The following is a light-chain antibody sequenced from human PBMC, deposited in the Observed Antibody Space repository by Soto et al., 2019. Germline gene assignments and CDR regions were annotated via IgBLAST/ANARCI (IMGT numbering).Light chain of an antibody. Sequence: EIVLKQSPGTLSLSPGERATLSCRASQSVSSSFLAWYQQKPGQAPRLLIDGTSSMASGHPHRFSRSGSGTELTLTISRLEPEDFALYYCQQYGNSRLTFGGGTQVEIK. CDR1: QSVSSSF. J-gene: IGKJ4*01. V-gene: IGKV3-20*01. CDR3: QQYGNSRLT. CDR2: GTS.